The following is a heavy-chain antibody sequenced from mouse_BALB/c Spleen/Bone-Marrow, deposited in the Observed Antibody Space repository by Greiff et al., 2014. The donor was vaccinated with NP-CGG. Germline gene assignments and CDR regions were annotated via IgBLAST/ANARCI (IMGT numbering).Heavy chain of an antibody. CDR1: GFDFSRYW. D-gene: IGHD2-3*01. CDR2: INPDSGTI. CDR3: ARNGYYGWIAY. Sequence: DVQLQESGGGLVQPGGSLKHSCAASGFDFSRYWMTWVRQAPGKGLEWIGEINPDSGTINYTPSLKDKFIISRNNAKNTLYLQMSKVRSEDTALYYCARNGYYGWIAYWGQGTLVTVSA. V-gene: IGHV4-1*02. J-gene: IGHJ3*01.